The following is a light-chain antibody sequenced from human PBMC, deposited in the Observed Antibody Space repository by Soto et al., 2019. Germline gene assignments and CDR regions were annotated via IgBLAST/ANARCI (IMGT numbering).Light chain of an antibody. CDR3: AAWDDSLNAWV. Sequence: QSVLTQPPTASGTPGQRVTISCSGSSSNIGTNYVYWYQQFPGAAPKLLIYSFNQRPSGVPDRFSDSKSGTSASLAISGLRSEDEAHYHCAAWDDSLNAWVFGGGTKVTVL. V-gene: IGLV1-47*02. J-gene: IGLJ3*02. CDR1: SSNIGTNY. CDR2: SFN.